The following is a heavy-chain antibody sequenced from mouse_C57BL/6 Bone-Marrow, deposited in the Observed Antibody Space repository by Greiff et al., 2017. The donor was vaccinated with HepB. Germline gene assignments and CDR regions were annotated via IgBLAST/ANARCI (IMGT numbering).Heavy chain of an antibody. CDR2: IHPNSGST. Sequence: VQLQQPGAELVKPGASVKLSCRASGYTFPSSWMPWVKQRPGQGLEWIGMIHPNSGSTNYNEKFKSKATLTVDKSSSTAYMQLSSLTSEDSAVYYCAREGAASGYYYGSSYWYFDVWGTGTTVTVSS. D-gene: IGHD1-1*01. CDR1: GYTFPSSW. V-gene: IGHV1-64*01. CDR3: AREGAASGYYYGSSYWYFDV. J-gene: IGHJ1*03.